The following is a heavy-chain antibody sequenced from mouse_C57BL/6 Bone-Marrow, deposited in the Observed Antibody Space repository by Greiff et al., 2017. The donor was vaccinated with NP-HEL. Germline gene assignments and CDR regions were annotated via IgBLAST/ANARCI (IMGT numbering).Heavy chain of an antibody. Sequence: VQLQQPGAELVKPGASVKMSCKASGYTFTSYWITWVKQRPGQGLEWIGDLYPGSGSTNYNEKFKSKATLTVDTSSSTAYMQHSSLTSEDSAVYYCARSNYRAWFADWVQGTLVTVSA. J-gene: IGHJ3*01. CDR3: ARSNYRAWFAD. CDR2: LYPGSGST. D-gene: IGHD2-1*01. V-gene: IGHV1-55*01. CDR1: GYTFTSYW.